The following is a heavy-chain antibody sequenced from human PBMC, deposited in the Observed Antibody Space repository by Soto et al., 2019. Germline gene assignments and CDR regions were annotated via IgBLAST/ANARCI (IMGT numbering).Heavy chain of an antibody. CDR1: GLPFSASG. CDR3: ARDKGTTCLDT. Sequence: QAQLVESGGGVVQPGRSLRLSCAASGLPFSASGMHWVRQAPGKGLEWVAMIWSDGSKEYYADSVKGRSTITRDNSKNMIFLQMDSLRAEDTAVYYCARDKGTTCLDTWGQGNMVTVSS. D-gene: IGHD1-26*01. V-gene: IGHV3-33*01. CDR2: IWSDGSKE. J-gene: IGHJ5*02.